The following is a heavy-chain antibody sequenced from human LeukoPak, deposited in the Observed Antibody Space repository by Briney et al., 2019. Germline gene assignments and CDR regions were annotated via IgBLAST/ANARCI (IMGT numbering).Heavy chain of an antibody. CDR3: ARAQIYYYDY. V-gene: IGHV3-30*04. J-gene: IGHJ4*02. CDR2: ISYDGSNK. CDR1: GFTFSSYA. D-gene: IGHD3-10*01. Sequence: GGSLRLSCAASGFTFSSYAMHWVRQAPGKGLEWVAVISYDGSNKYYADSVKGRFTISRDNSKNTLYPQMNSLRAEDTAVYYCARAQIYYYDYWGQGTLVTVSS.